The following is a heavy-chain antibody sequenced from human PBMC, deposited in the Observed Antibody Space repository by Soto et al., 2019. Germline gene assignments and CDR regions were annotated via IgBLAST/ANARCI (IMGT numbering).Heavy chain of an antibody. CDR2: ISSSSSTI. V-gene: IGHV3-48*01. CDR1: GFTFSSYS. D-gene: IGHD6-13*01. CDR3: ARDPTVAAAGYFDY. Sequence: GGSLRLSCAASGFTFSSYSMNWVRQAPGKGLEWVSYISSSSSTIYYADSVKGRFTISRDNAKNSLYLQMNSLRAEDTAVYYCARDPTVAAAGYFDYWGQGTLVTVSS. J-gene: IGHJ4*02.